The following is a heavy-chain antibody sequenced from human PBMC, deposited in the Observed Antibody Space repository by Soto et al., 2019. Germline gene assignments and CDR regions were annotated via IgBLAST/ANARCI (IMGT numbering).Heavy chain of an antibody. CDR1: GVSLSGYY. Sequence: ETLXLTCAVYGVSLSGYYWSWIRQPPGKGLXXLXDXXXSGXXKTXPXXXXPVXXXXXXXKTKFSLNLRSLTAADTAVYYCARTNWFDPWGQGTMVTVYS. J-gene: IGHJ5*02. V-gene: IGHV4-34*01. CDR3: ARTNWFDP. CDR2: XXXSGXX.